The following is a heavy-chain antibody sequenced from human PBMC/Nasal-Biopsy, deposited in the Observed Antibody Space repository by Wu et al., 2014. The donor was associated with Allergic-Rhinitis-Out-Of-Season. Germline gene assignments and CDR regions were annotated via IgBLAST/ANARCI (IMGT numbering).Heavy chain of an antibody. CDR3: TSFGGTPDY. D-gene: IGHD2-15*01. J-gene: IGHJ4*02. CDR2: IGSDEIGT. CDR1: GFTLSGAW. Sequence: LRLSCAASGFTLSGAWMHWVRQAPGKGLVWVSRIGSDEIGTSYADSVKGRFTIFRDSAKNTLYLQMNSLRAEDTAVYYCTSFGGTPDYWGQGTLVTVSS. V-gene: IGHV3-74*01.